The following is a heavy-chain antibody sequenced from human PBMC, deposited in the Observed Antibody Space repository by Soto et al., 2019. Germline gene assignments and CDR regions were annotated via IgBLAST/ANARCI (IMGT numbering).Heavy chain of an antibody. Sequence: ASVKVSCKASGYTFTGYYMHWVRQAPGQGLEWMGWINPNSGGTNYAQKFQGRVTMTRDTSISTAYMELSRLRSDDTAVYYCARARLYSSSPLMYFQHWGQGTLVTVSS. CDR2: INPNSGGT. J-gene: IGHJ1*01. CDR1: GYTFTGYY. CDR3: ARARLYSSSPLMYFQH. V-gene: IGHV1-2*02. D-gene: IGHD6-13*01.